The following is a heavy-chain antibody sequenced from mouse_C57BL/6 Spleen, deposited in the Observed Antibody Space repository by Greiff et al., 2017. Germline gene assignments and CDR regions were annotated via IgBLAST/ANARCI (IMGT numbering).Heavy chain of an antibody. CDR3: AIDGYYGY. J-gene: IGHJ2*01. Sequence: QVQLKQSGAELVKPGASVKVSCKASGYTFTSYWMNWVKKRSGQGLEWIGRIHPSDRDNNYNPKFKGKATLTVDKSYSTAYMQLSSLTSEDSAVYYCAIDGYYGYWGQGTTLTVSS. CDR1: GYTFTSYW. CDR2: IHPSDRDN. D-gene: IGHD2-3*01. V-gene: IGHV1-74*01.